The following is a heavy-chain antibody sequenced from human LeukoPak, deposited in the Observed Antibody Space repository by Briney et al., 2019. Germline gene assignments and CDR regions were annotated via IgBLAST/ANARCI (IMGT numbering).Heavy chain of an antibody. CDR3: ARVGYCSHGSCLRLDWYFDL. J-gene: IGHJ2*01. D-gene: IGHD2-15*01. Sequence: PSETLSLTCSVSGDSISSYYWNWIRQPPGKPLEWIGYIYYSGTTYYNPSLKSRVSISFDTSKNQFSLKLSSVTAADTAVYYCARVGYCSHGSCLRLDWYFDLWGRGTLVTVSS. CDR2: IYYSGTT. CDR1: GDSISSYY. V-gene: IGHV4-59*01.